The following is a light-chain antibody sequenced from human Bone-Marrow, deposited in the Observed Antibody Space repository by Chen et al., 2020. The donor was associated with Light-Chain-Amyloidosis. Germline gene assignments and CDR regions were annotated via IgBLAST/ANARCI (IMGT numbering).Light chain of an antibody. Sequence: QSALTQPPSASGSPGQSVTISCGGTSGDIGHYNYVSWYQQHPGKAPKLMIYEVNKRPSGVPARSSGSKSGNTASLTGSGLQAVDEADYYCSEYAGSKTFVFGIGTKVTVL. V-gene: IGLV2-8*01. CDR1: SGDIGHYNY. CDR2: EVN. J-gene: IGLJ1*01. CDR3: SEYAGSKTFV.